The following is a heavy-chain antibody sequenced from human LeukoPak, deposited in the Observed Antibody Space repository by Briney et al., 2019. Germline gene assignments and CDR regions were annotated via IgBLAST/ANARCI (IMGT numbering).Heavy chain of an antibody. V-gene: IGHV3-49*04. CDR3: SRDLIVVVPAAHNSFYYYYGMDV. D-gene: IGHD2-2*01. CDR2: IRSKAYGGTT. J-gene: IGHJ6*02. CDR1: GFTFGDYA. Sequence: PGGSPRLSCTASGFTFGDYAMSWVRQAPGKGLEWVGFIRSKAYGGTTENAASVKGRFTISRDDSKSIAYLQMNSLKTEDTAVYYCSRDLIVVVPAAHNSFYYYYGMDVWGQGTTVTVSS.